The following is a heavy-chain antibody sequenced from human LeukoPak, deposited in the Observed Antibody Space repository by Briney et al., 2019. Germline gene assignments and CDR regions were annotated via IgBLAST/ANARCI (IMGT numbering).Heavy chain of an antibody. J-gene: IGHJ4*02. CDR2: IKGKTDSGTT. D-gene: IGHD3-10*01. Sequence: GGSLRLSCAASGFTFSNAWMSWVRQAPGKGLEWVGRIKGKTDSGTTDYAAPVKGRFSISRDDSKNTLYLQMNSLQIEDTAVYYCTGPYYYGSGSLHPFDYWGQGTLVTVSS. CDR3: TGPYYYGSGSLHPFDY. CDR1: GFTFSNAW. V-gene: IGHV3-15*01.